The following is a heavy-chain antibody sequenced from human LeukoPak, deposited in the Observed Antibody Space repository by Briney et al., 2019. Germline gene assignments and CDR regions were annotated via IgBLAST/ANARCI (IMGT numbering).Heavy chain of an antibody. J-gene: IGHJ4*02. D-gene: IGHD2-15*01. Sequence: ASVKVSCKVSGYTLTELSMHWVRQAPGKGLEWMGGFDPEDGETIYAQKFQGRVTMTEDTSTDTAYMELSSLRSEDTAVYYCASSLGDLGYCSGGSCVNYFDYWGQGTLVTVSS. V-gene: IGHV1-24*01. CDR1: GYTLTELS. CDR2: FDPEDGET. CDR3: ASSLGDLGYCSGGSCVNYFDY.